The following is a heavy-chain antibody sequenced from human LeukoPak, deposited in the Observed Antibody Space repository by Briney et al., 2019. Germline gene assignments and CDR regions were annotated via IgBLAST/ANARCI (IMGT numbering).Heavy chain of an antibody. CDR2: IYYSGST. CDR3: ARRINTNYYYGSGSYGDWFDP. D-gene: IGHD3-10*01. V-gene: IGHV4-59*08. CDR1: GGSISSYY. Sequence: SETLSLTCTVSGGSISSYYWSWIRQPPGKGLEWIGYIYYSGSTNYNPSLKSRVTISVDTSKNQFSLKLSSVTAADTAVYYCARRINTNYYYGSGSYGDWFDPWGQGTLATVSS. J-gene: IGHJ5*02.